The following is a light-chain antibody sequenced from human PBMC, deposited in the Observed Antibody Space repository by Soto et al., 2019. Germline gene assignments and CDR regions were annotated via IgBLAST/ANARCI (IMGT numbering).Light chain of an antibody. V-gene: IGKV4-1*01. CDR2: WAS. CDR3: QQYYSTPLT. Sequence: DIVMTQSPDSLAVYLGERATINCKSSQSVLYSSNNKNYLAWYQHKQGQPXKXXIYWASTRESGVPDRFSGSGSGTDLTLTISSLQAEDVAVYFCQQYYSTPLTFGGGTKVDIK. CDR1: QSVLYSSNNKNY. J-gene: IGKJ4*01.